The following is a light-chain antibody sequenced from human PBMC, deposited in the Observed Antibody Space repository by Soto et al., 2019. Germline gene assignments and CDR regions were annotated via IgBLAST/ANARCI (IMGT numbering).Light chain of an antibody. J-gene: IGKJ4*01. V-gene: IGKV3-11*01. CDR1: QSVGGY. CDR2: DAS. Sequence: EIVLTQSPATLSLSPGERATLSCRASQSVGGYLAWYQQKAGQAPRLLIYDASHRATGIPARFSGSGSGTDFTLTIRTLEPEDSAVYYCQQRSSWPLTFGGGTKVDIK. CDR3: QQRSSWPLT.